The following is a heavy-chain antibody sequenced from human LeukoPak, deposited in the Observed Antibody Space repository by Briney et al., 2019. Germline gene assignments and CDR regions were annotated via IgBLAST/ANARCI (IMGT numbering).Heavy chain of an antibody. CDR1: GGSIGSSSNDY. V-gene: IGHV4-61*05. CDR3: ARTENYIPEDWFDP. Sequence: SETLSLTCSVSGGSIGSSSNDYWTWIRQPPGKGLEWIGYIYDSGGTKYNPSLQSRVTLSVDTSKNQFSLKLSSVTAADTAVYYCARTENYIPEDWFDPWGQGTLVTVSS. D-gene: IGHD5-24*01. CDR2: IYDSGGT. J-gene: IGHJ5*02.